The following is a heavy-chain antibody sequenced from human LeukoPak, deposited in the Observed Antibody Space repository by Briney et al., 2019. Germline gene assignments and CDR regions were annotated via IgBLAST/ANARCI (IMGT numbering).Heavy chain of an antibody. CDR3: ARDKAYYDYVWGSYRFLDY. D-gene: IGHD3-16*02. CDR2: IYTSGST. J-gene: IGHJ4*02. CDR1: GGSISSYY. Sequence: SETLSLTCTVSGGSISSYYWSWIRQPAGKGLEWIGRIYTSGSTNYNPSLKSRVTMSVDTSKNQFSLKLSSVTAADTAVYYCARDKAYYDYVWGSYRFLDYWGQGTLVTVSS. V-gene: IGHV4-4*07.